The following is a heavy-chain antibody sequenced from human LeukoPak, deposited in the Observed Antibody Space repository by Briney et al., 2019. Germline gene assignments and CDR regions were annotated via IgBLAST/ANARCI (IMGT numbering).Heavy chain of an antibody. J-gene: IGHJ4*02. CDR1: GYTFTTYG. V-gene: IGHV1-18*01. CDR3: ARESGGRGHFDY. Sequence: ASVKVSCKASGYTFTTYGISWVRQAPGQGLEWMGWISAYNGNTNYAQKIQGRVTMTTDTSTTTAYMELRSLTSDDTATYYCARESGGRGHFDYWGQGTLVTVSS. CDR2: ISAYNGNT. D-gene: IGHD3-16*01.